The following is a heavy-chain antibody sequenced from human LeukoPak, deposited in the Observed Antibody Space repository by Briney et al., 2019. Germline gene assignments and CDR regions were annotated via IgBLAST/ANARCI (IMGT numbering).Heavy chain of an antibody. J-gene: IGHJ4*02. CDR3: ARCTTGRTFGSLREIKRSREIDY. Sequence: GGSLRLSCAASGFTSDAYAMHWVRHAPGKGLEWVSGISWNGGSIGNADSVKGRFTISRDNAKTTLNLQMNSPRVEDTAVYYCARCTTGRTFGSLREIKRSREIDYWGQGALVTVSS. CDR2: ISWNGGSI. D-gene: IGHD1-1*01. CDR1: GFTSDAYA. V-gene: IGHV3-9*02.